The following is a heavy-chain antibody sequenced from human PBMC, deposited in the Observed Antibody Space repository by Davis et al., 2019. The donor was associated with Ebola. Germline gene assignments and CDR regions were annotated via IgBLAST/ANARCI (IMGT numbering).Heavy chain of an antibody. V-gene: IGHV6-1*01. J-gene: IGHJ6*02. Sequence: HSQTLSLTCAVSGDSVSISSGGYNWIRQSPSRGLEWLGRTYYNSKWYNDYAVYLKSRININPDTSRNQFSLQLNSVTPEDTAVYYCARGSRNMDVWGQGTTVTVSS. CDR1: GDSVSISSGG. CDR2: TYYNSKWYN. CDR3: ARGSRNMDV.